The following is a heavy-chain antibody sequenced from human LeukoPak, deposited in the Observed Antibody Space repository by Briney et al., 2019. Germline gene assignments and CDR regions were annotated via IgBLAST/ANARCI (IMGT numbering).Heavy chain of an antibody. CDR2: IYYSGRT. D-gene: IGHD1-1*01. Sequence: PSETLSLSCGVSGYSISTTSHYWGWIRQPPGGGLEWIGSIYYSGRTYYNPSLKSRVTISVDTSKNQFSLTLSSVTAADTAVYYCARHDGTVPLNWFDPWGQGTLVTVSS. J-gene: IGHJ5*02. CDR1: GYSISTTSHY. V-gene: IGHV4-39*01. CDR3: ARHDGTVPLNWFDP.